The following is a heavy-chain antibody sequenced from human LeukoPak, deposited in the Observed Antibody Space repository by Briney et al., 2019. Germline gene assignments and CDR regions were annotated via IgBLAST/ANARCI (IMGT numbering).Heavy chain of an antibody. D-gene: IGHD6-13*01. V-gene: IGHV4-59*08. J-gene: IGHJ6*02. CDR3: ARQGSSWYYYYYGMDV. CDR2: IYYSGST. CDR1: GGYSRSLY. Sequence: GGYSRSLYCSCIRKLQGKGLEWIGYIYYSGSTNYNPSLKSRVTISVDTSKNQFSLKLSSVTAADTAVYYCARQGSSWYYYYYGMDVWGQGTTVTVSS.